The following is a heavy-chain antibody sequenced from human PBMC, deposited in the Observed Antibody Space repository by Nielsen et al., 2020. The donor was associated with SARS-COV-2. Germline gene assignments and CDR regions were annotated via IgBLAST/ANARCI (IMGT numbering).Heavy chain of an antibody. CDR3: ARMGRGGYCLGY. D-gene: IGHD5-24*01. Sequence: SETLSLTCAVSGGSISSSNWWSWVRQPADKGLEWIGEIYHSGSTYYNPSLRGRVTISVDKSKNQVSLKVMSVSAADTAVYYCARMGRGGYCLGYWGQGTLVTVSS. J-gene: IGHJ4*02. CDR1: GGSISSSNW. CDR2: IYHSGST. V-gene: IGHV4-4*02.